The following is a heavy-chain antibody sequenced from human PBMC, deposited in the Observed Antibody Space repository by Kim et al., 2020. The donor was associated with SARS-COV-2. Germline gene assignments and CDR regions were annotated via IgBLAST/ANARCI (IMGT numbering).Heavy chain of an antibody. CDR3: GRYSDSLFAFDI. Sequence: NYNPSLKSRVTISVDTSKNQFFLKLRSVIAADTAVYYCGRYSDSLFAFDIWGQGTMVTVSS. V-gene: IGHV4-34*01. J-gene: IGHJ3*02. D-gene: IGHD6-13*01.